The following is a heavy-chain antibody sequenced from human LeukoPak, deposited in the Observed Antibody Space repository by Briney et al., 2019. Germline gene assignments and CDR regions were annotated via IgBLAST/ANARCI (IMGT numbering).Heavy chain of an antibody. CDR2: INSDGSST. CDR3: AKYARGTAAGTFDY. V-gene: IGHV3-74*01. Sequence: PGGSLRLSCAASGFTFSSYWMHWVRQAPGKGLVWVSRINSDGSSTNYADSVKGRFTISRDNSKNTLYLQMNSLRAEDTAVYYCAKYARGTAAGTFDYWGQGTLVTVSS. D-gene: IGHD6-13*01. J-gene: IGHJ4*02. CDR1: GFTFSSYW.